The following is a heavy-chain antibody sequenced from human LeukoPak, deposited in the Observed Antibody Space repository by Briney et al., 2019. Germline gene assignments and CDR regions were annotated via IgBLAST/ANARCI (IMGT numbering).Heavy chain of an antibody. CDR2: ISSSGGNT. J-gene: IGHJ4*02. D-gene: IGHD6-19*01. CDR3: ARGAGTYSHPSDY. V-gene: IGHV3-23*01. Sequence: GGCLRLSCVASRFTLSNYAMSWVRPVPGKGLQWVSGISSSGGNTYYLDSVKGRFTISRDNSKNTLYLQMNSLRAEDTAVYYCARGAGTYSHPSDYWGQGTLVTVSS. CDR1: RFTLSNYA.